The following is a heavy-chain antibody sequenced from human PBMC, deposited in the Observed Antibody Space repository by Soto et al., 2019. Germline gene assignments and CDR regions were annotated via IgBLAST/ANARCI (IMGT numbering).Heavy chain of an antibody. CDR1: GGTFSTSA. Sequence: QVQLVQSGAEVKKPGSSVKVSCKSSGGTFSTSALSWVRQAPGQGLEWVGGTMPVFSTPDYAQRFQGRVTLTAADSPTTTYQELTGLRADDTAVYYCASAKDPQQVGGNYYYRLDVWGQGTPITVSS. D-gene: IGHD2-2*01. CDR3: ASAKDPQQVGGNYYYRLDV. J-gene: IGHJ6*02. V-gene: IGHV1-69*12. CDR2: TMPVFSTP.